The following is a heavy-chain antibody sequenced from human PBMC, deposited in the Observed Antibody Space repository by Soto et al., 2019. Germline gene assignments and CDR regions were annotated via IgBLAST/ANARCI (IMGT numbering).Heavy chain of an antibody. D-gene: IGHD6-13*01. CDR3: ARDFRPIRQQQLVRHFDY. Sequence: PSQTLSLTCAISGDSVSSNSAAWNWIRQSPSRGLEWLGRTYYRSKWYNDYAVSVKSRITINPDTSKNQFSLQLNSVTPEDTAVYYCARDFRPIRQQQLVRHFDYWGQGTLVTVSS. CDR1: GDSVSSNSAA. CDR2: TYYRSKWYN. J-gene: IGHJ4*02. V-gene: IGHV6-1*01.